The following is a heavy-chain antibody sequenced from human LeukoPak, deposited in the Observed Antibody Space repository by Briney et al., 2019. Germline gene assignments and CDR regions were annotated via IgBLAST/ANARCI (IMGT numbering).Heavy chain of an antibody. D-gene: IGHD5-24*01. V-gene: IGHV1-18*01. CDR2: ISAYNGNT. CDR1: GYTFTSYG. J-gene: IGHJ4*02. Sequence: ASVKVSCKASGYTFTSYGISWVRQAPGQGLEWMGWISAYNGNTNYAQKLQGRVTMTTDTSTSTAYMELSRLRSDDTAVYYCARREMATPLPRDWGQGTLVTVSS. CDR3: ARREMATPLPRD.